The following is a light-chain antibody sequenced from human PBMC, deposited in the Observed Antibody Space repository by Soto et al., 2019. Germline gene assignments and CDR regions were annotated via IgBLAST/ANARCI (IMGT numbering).Light chain of an antibody. J-gene: IGLJ1*01. CDR2: EGS. CDR1: SSDVGSYNL. Sequence: QSVLTQPASVSGSPGQSITISCTGSSSDVGSYNLVSWYQQHPGKAPKLMIYEGSKRPSGVSNRFSGSKSGNTASLTISGLQADDEADYYCCSYAGGGSYVFGPGTKLTVL. V-gene: IGLV2-23*01. CDR3: CSYAGGGSYV.